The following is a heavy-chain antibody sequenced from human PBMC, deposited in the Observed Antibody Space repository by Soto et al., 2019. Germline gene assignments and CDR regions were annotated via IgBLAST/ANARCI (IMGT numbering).Heavy chain of an antibody. CDR1: GDSISSHY. Sequence: SETLSLTCTVSGDSISSHYWSWIRQSPGKGLDWIGFISYSWTTNYNPSLKSRVTISVDTSRSQISLMVSSLTAADTALYYCARGATVTQYDYWGQGTLVTVSS. D-gene: IGHD4-17*01. CDR2: ISYSWTT. CDR3: ARGATVTQYDY. V-gene: IGHV4-59*11. J-gene: IGHJ4*02.